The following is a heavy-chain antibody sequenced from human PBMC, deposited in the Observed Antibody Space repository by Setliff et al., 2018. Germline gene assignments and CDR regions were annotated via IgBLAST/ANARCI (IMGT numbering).Heavy chain of an antibody. CDR1: GDSITSGSDY. CDR2: IYTTGNT. Sequence: SETLSFTCTVSGDSITSGSDYWNWIRQPAGKGLEWIGRIYTTGNTNYNPSLKGRVTISVDTSKNQLSLKLSSVTAADTAVYYCARRDGSIIYREFFDYWGQGALVTVS. D-gene: IGHD3-10*01. CDR3: ARRDGSIIYREFFDY. J-gene: IGHJ4*02. V-gene: IGHV4-61*02.